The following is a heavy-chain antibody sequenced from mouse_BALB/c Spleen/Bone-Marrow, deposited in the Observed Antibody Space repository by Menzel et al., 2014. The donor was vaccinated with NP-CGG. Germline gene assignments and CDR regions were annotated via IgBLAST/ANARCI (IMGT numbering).Heavy chain of an antibody. CDR3: ARGDPYYRYSDY. CDR2: IHPNSGNT. CDR1: GYTFTSSW. V-gene: IGHV1S130*01. J-gene: IGHJ2*01. D-gene: IGHD2-14*01. Sequence: QVQLQQSGSVLVRPGASVKLPCKASGYTFTSSWMHWAKQRPGQGLEWIGEIHPNSGNTNYNEKFKGKATLTVDTSSSTAYVALSSLTSEDSAVYYCARGDPYYRYSDYWGPGTTLTVSS.